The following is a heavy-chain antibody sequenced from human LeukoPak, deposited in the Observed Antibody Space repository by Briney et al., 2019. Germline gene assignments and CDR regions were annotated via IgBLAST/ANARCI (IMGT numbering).Heavy chain of an antibody. CDR2: INSDGSST. V-gene: IGHV3-74*01. CDR3: ASFQWELRAFDY. D-gene: IGHD1-26*01. J-gene: IGHJ4*02. CDR1: GFTFSSYW. Sequence: GGSLRLSCAASGFTFSSYWMHWVRQAPGKGLVWVSRINSDGSSTSYADSVKGRFTISRDNAKNTLYLQMNSLRAEDTAVYYCASFQWELRAFDYWGQGTLVTVSS.